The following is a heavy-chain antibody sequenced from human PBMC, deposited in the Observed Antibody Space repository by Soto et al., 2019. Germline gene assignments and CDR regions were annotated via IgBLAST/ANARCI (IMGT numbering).Heavy chain of an antibody. CDR3: ANSGVAATVY. J-gene: IGHJ4*02. D-gene: IGHD2-15*01. V-gene: IGHV3-30*18. CDR2: ISYDGSNK. Sequence: GGSLRLSCAASGFTFSSYGMHWVRQAPGKGLEWVAVISYDGSNKYYADSVKGRFTISRDNSKNTLYLQMNSLRAEDTAVYYCANSGVAATVYWGQGTLVTVSS. CDR1: GFTFSSYG.